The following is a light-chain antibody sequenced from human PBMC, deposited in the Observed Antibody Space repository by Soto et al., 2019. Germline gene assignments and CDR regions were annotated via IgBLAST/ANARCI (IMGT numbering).Light chain of an antibody. CDR1: SGHSSDP. CDR3: QTWGTGIVI. CDR2: LNSDGSH. V-gene: IGLV4-69*01. Sequence: QSVLTQSPSASASLGASVKLTCTLSSGHSSDPIAWHQQQPEKGPRFLMNLNSDGSHTKGDGIPDRFSGSSSGAERYLTISSLQSEDEADYYCQTWGTGIVIFGGGTKVTVL. J-gene: IGLJ2*01.